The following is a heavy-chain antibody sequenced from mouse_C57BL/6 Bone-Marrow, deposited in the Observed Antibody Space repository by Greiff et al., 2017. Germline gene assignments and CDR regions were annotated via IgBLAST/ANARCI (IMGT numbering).Heavy chain of an antibody. CDR1: GYTFTGYW. J-gene: IGHJ4*01. D-gene: IGHD1-1*01. CDR2: ILPGSGST. Sequence: QVQLQQSGAELMKPGASVKLSCKATGYTFTGYWIEWVKQRPGHGLEWIGEILPGSGSTNYNEKFKGKATFTADTSSNTAYMQLSSPTTEDSAIYYCARSLIYYYGSSYVYYAMDYWGQGTSVTVSS. V-gene: IGHV1-9*01. CDR3: ARSLIYYYGSSYVYYAMDY.